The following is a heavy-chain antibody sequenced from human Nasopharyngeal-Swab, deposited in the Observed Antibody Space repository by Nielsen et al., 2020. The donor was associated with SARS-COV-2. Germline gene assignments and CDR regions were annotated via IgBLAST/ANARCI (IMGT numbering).Heavy chain of an antibody. Sequence: GESLKISCAASGFTFSSYAMHWVRQAPGKGLEYVSAISSNGGSPYYANSVKGRFTISRDNSKNTLYLQMGSLRAEDMAVYYCARDGAGLVVVPAADYYYGMDVWGQGTTVTVSS. CDR1: GFTFSSYA. CDR2: ISSNGGSP. V-gene: IGHV3-64*01. D-gene: IGHD2-2*01. J-gene: IGHJ6*02. CDR3: ARDGAGLVVVPAADYYYGMDV.